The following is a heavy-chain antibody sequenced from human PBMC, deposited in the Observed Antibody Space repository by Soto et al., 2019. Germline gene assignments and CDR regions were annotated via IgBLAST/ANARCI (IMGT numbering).Heavy chain of an antibody. J-gene: IGHJ4*02. D-gene: IGHD3-22*01. CDR1: GFTFSKYA. Sequence: EVQLLESGGGLLQPGGSLRVSCAASGFTFSKYAMSWVRQAPGKGLEWGSAISGSGVYTYYADSVKGRFTISRDNSKNKLDLQMNSLRAEDTAVYYCAKAYDGSGYHYERPFDYWGQGALVSVSS. CDR3: AKAYDGSGYHYERPFDY. V-gene: IGHV3-23*01. CDR2: ISGSGVYT.